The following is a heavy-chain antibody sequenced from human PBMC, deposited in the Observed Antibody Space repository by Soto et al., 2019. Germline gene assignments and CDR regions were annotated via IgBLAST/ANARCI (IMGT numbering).Heavy chain of an antibody. CDR2: TSYDGSKE. D-gene: IGHD2-8*02. CDR3: AGVVYGGNSVSSY. J-gene: IGHJ4*02. Sequence: QVQLVESGGGVVQPGRSLGLSCAASGFTFSSYAMSWVRQAPGKGLEWVAATSYDGSKEYYTDSVKGRFTVSRDNSKNTLDLQMNSLRAEDTALYYCAGVVYGGNSVSSYWGQGTLVTVSS. V-gene: IGHV3-30*04. CDR1: GFTFSSYA.